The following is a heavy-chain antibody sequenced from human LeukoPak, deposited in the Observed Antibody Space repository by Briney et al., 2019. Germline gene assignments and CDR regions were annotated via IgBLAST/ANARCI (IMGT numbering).Heavy chain of an antibody. CDR3: ARVRYYYDGSGHNEYYFDL. CDR2: IYSSGST. D-gene: IGHD3-22*01. Sequence: SETLSLTCTVSGGSINTYYWSWIRRPAGKGLEWIGRIYSSGSTTYNPPRKSRITMSVDMSKSQFSLRLSSVTAADTAVYYCARVRYYYDGSGHNEYYFDLWGQGTLVTVSS. J-gene: IGHJ4*02. V-gene: IGHV4-4*07. CDR1: GGSINTYY.